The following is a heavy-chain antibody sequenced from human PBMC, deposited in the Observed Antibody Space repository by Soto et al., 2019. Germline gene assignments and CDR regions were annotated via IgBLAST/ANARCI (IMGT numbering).Heavy chain of an antibody. CDR2: FYYTGGT. Sequence: PSETLSLTCTVSGASISSSRSYWGWVRQPPGKGLERIVSFYYTGGTYSTYYNPSLKSRVTISVDTSKSQFSLNLRSVTAADTAVYYCVSPRQGNYDFLSGYYALDYWGQGTLVTVSS. CDR1: GASISSSRSY. CDR3: VSPRQGNYDFLSGYYALDY. D-gene: IGHD3-3*01. J-gene: IGHJ4*02. V-gene: IGHV4-39*01.